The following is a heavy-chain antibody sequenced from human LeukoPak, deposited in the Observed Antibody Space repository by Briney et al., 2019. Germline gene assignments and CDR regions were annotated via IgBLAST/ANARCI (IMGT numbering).Heavy chain of an antibody. CDR1: GYSFTSYW. CDR3: ARHDGPHSMIVSVGTFDI. CDR2: IYPGDSDT. J-gene: IGHJ3*02. V-gene: IGHV5-51*01. D-gene: IGHD3-22*01. Sequence: GESLKISCKGSGYSFTSYWIGWVRQMPGKGLEWMGIIYPGDSDTRYSPSFQGQVTISADKSISTAYLQWSSLKASDTAMYYCARHDGPHSMIVSVGTFDIWGQGTMVTVSS.